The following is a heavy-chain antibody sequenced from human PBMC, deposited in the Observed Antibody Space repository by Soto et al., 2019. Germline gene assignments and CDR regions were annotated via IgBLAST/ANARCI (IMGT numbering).Heavy chain of an antibody. CDR1: GFTFSSYS. CDR2: ISSSSSTI. Sequence: GGSLRLSCAASGFTFSSYSMNWVRQAPGKGLEWVSYISSSSSTIYYADSVKGRFTISRDNAKNSLYLQMNSLRDEDTAVYYCARDWGYCSGGSCYYYYGMDVWGQGTTVTVSS. J-gene: IGHJ6*02. V-gene: IGHV3-48*02. D-gene: IGHD2-15*01. CDR3: ARDWGYCSGGSCYYYYGMDV.